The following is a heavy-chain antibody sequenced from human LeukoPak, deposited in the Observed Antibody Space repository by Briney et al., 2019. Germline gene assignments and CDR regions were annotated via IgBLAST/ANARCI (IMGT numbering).Heavy chain of an antibody. J-gene: IGHJ6*04. CDR1: GFTFSSYA. CDR2: ISGSGDNT. CDR3: AKRRDGYNALDV. D-gene: IGHD5-24*01. Sequence: PGGSLRLSCAASGFTFSSYAMSWVRQAPGKGLEWVSTISGSGDNTYFADSVKGRFTISRDNSKNTLYLQMNSLRAEDTAVYYCAKRRDGYNALDVWGKGTTVTVSS. V-gene: IGHV3-23*01.